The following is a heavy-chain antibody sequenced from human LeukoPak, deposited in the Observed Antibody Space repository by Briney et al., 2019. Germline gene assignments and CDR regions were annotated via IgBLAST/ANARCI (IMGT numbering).Heavy chain of an antibody. V-gene: IGHV4-59*08. Sequence: SETLSLTCTVSGDSISSYYWSWIRQPPGKGLEWIGYVHYSGSSAYIPSLKSRVTMSVDTSKNQFSLSLTSVTAADTALYYCARWYCSTNLCFHMDVWGKGTTVTVFS. J-gene: IGHJ6*03. CDR3: ARWYCSTNLCFHMDV. CDR1: GDSISSYY. D-gene: IGHD2-2*01. CDR2: VHYSGSS.